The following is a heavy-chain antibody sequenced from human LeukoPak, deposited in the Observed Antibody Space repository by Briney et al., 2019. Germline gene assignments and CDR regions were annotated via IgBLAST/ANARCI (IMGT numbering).Heavy chain of an antibody. J-gene: IGHJ4*02. V-gene: IGHV3-30*02. CDR3: VKGGGRDHIVVVTAQTFDY. CDR1: GFTFSSYG. D-gene: IGHD2-21*02. Sequence: PGGSLRLSCAASGFTFSSYGMHWVRQAPGKGLEGVAFIRYDGSNKYYPASVKGRFTISRDNSKNTQYLQMNGLRAEDTAIYYCVKGGGRDHIVVVTAQTFDYWGQGTLVTVSS. CDR2: IRYDGSNK.